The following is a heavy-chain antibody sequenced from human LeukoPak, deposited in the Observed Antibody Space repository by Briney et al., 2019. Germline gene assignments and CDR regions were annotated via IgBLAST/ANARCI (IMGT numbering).Heavy chain of an antibody. D-gene: IGHD3-22*01. CDR2: MNPNSGNT. Sequence: ASVKVSCKASGYTFTSYYMHWVRQAPGQGLEWMGWMNPNSGNTGYAQKFQGRVTMTRNTSISTAYMELSSLRSEDTAVYYCARVVADYYDSSGYHLPYWGQGTLVTVSS. J-gene: IGHJ4*02. CDR1: GYTFTSYY. V-gene: IGHV1-8*02. CDR3: ARVVADYYDSSGYHLPY.